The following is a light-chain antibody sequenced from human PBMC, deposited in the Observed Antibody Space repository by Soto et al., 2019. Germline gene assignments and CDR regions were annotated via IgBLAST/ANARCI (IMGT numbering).Light chain of an antibody. Sequence: EIMLTHSPGTLSLSPVERATLSFRASQSVSNSYLVWYQQKPGQAPRIXIYGASSRATGIPDRFSGSGSGTDFTLTISRLEPEDFAVYYCQQYGSSPVTFGQGTRLEI. CDR1: QSVSNSY. CDR3: QQYGSSPVT. CDR2: GAS. J-gene: IGKJ5*01. V-gene: IGKV3-20*01.